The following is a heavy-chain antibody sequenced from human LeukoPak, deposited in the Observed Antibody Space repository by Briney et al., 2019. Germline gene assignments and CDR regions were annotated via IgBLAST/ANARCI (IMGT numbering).Heavy chain of an antibody. Sequence: GGSLRLSCAASGFTVSSNYMSWVRQAPGKGLEWVAVISYDGSNKYYADSVKGRFTISRDNSKNTLYLQMNSLRAEDTAVYYCARDPDYYDSSGLFDYWGQGTLVTVSS. CDR1: GFTVSSNY. CDR2: ISYDGSNK. J-gene: IGHJ4*02. CDR3: ARDPDYYDSSGLFDY. D-gene: IGHD3-22*01. V-gene: IGHV3-30-3*01.